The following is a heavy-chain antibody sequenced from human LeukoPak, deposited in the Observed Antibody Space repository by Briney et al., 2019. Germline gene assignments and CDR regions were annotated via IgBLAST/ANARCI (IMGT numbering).Heavy chain of an antibody. CDR3: ARDGGLNTSFDY. CDR1: GFTLRNYW. D-gene: IGHD2-15*01. J-gene: IGHJ4*02. Sequence: GGSLRLSCVASGFTLRNYWMGWVRQAPGKGLEWVANTKPEGSAEYYADSVRGRFTTSRDNANNFLYQQMNRLRAEDTAVYYCARDGGLNTSFDYWGQGTLVTVSS. V-gene: IGHV3-7*01. CDR2: TKPEGSAE.